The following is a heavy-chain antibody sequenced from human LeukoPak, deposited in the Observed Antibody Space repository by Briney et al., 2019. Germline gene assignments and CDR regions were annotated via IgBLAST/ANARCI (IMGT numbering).Heavy chain of an antibody. CDR3: ARIRAYGSGSYYDAFDI. CDR2: MNPNSGNT. D-gene: IGHD3-10*01. J-gene: IGHJ3*02. V-gene: IGHV1-8*01. Sequence: GASVKVSCKASGYTFTSYDINWVRQATGQGLEWMGWMNPNSGNTGYAQKFQGRVTMTRNTSISTAYMELSSLRSEDTAVYYCARIRAYGSGSYYDAFDIWGQGTMVTVSS. CDR1: GYTFTSYD.